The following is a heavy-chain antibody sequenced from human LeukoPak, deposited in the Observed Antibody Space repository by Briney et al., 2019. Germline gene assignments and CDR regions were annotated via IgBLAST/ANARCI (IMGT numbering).Heavy chain of an antibody. D-gene: IGHD3-3*01. V-gene: IGHV4-59*12. J-gene: IGHJ6*03. CDR1: GGSISSYY. Sequence: SETLSLTCTVSGGSISSYYWSWIRQPPGKGLEWIGYIYYSGSTNYNPSLKSRVTISVDTSKNQISLKLSSVTAADTAVYYCAIVTYYDFWSGYPGNYYMDVWGKGTTVTVSS. CDR2: IYYSGST. CDR3: AIVTYYDFWSGYPGNYYMDV.